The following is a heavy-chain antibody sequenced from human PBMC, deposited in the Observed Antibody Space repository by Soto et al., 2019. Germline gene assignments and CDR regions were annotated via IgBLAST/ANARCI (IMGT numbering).Heavy chain of an antibody. CDR2: INAANGDT. Sequence: ASVKVSCKASGYNFNNYAMHWVRQAPGQRLEWMGWINAANGDTKYSQKFQGRVIITTDTSASTAHMELSSLRSDDTAVYYCAREYCSGGSCYSTFDYWGQGTLVTVSS. V-gene: IGHV1-3*01. D-gene: IGHD2-15*01. CDR3: AREYCSGGSCYSTFDY. CDR1: GYNFNNYA. J-gene: IGHJ4*02.